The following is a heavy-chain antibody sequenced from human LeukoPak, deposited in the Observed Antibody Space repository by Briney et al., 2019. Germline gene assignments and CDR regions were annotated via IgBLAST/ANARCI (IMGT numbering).Heavy chain of an antibody. V-gene: IGHV1-69*13. J-gene: IGHJ4*02. D-gene: IGHD4-17*01. CDR2: IIPIFGTA. CDR1: GGTFSSYA. Sequence: SVTVSCTASGGTFSSYAISWVRQAPGQGLEWMGGIIPIFGTANYAQKFQGRVTITADESTSTAYMELSSLRSEDTAVYCCARRRPDYGELFDYWGQGTLVTVSS. CDR3: ARRRPDYGELFDY.